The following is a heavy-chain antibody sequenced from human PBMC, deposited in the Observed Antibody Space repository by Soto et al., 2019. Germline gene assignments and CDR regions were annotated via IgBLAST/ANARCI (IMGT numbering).Heavy chain of an antibody. D-gene: IGHD4-17*01. CDR1: GFTLSSYV. J-gene: IGHJ4*02. CDR3: ARPTTVIYFDY. CDR2: ISGSGGST. Sequence: EVQLLESGGGLVQPGGSLRLSCVASGFTLSSYVMSWVRQAPGKGLEWVSAISGSGGSTYYADSVKGRFTISRDNSKNTLYLQMNSLRAEDTAVYYCARPTTVIYFDYWGQGTLVTVSS. V-gene: IGHV3-23*01.